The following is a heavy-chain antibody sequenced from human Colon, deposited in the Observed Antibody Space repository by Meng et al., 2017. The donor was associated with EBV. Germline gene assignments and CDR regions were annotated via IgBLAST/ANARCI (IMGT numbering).Heavy chain of an antibody. V-gene: IGHV1-46*01. CDR3: ARGGNYFDTSGNDY. D-gene: IGHD3-22*01. CDR2: INPSGGST. CDR1: GYSLTSYY. Sequence: QVQLVQSGAEVKKPGASVKVTCKASGYSLTSYYIHWVRQAPGQGLEWMGSINPSGGSTNYAQNFQGRVTMTRDTSTSTVSMEMSSLKSEDTGVYFCARGGNYFDTSGNDYWDQGPLVTVYS. J-gene: IGHJ4*02.